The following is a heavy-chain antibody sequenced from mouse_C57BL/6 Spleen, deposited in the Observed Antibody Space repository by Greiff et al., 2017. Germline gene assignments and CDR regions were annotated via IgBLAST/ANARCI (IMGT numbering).Heavy chain of an antibody. CDR2: IDPETGGT. J-gene: IGHJ2*01. Sequence: QVQLKESGAELVRPGASVTLSCKASGYTFTDYEMHWVKQTPVHGLEWIGAIDPETGGTAYNQKFKGKAILTADKSSSTAYMERRSLTSADSAVYYCTRGSWVYYFDYWGQGTTLTVSS. CDR1: GYTFTDYE. V-gene: IGHV1-15*01. CDR3: TRGSWVYYFDY.